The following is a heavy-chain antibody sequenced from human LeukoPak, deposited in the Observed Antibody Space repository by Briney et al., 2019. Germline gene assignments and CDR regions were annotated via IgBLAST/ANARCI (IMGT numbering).Heavy chain of an antibody. CDR2: INAGNGNT. CDR3: ARESLSGWIYYFDY. V-gene: IGHV1-3*01. CDR1: GYTFTSYA. J-gene: IGHJ4*02. Sequence: ASVKVSCKASGYTFTSYAMHWVRQAPGQRLEWMGWINAGNGNTKYSQKFQGRVTITRDTSASTAYMELSSLRSEDTAVYHCARESLSGWIYYFDYWGQGTLVTVSS. D-gene: IGHD6-19*01.